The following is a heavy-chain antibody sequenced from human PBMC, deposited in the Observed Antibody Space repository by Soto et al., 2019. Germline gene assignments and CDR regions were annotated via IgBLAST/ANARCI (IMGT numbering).Heavy chain of an antibody. V-gene: IGHV5-51*01. CDR2: IYPGDSDT. D-gene: IGHD6-13*01. J-gene: IGHJ6*02. Sequence: GESLKISCKGSGNSFTSYWFGWVRQMPGKCLEWMGIIYPGDSDTRYSPSFQGQVTISADKSISTAYLQWSSLKASDTAMYYCARTSAAGKYYYGMDVWGQGTTVTVSS. CDR3: ARTSAAGKYYYGMDV. CDR1: GNSFTSYW.